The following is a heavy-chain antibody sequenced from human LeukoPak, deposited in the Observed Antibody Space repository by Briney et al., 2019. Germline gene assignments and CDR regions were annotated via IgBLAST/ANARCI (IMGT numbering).Heavy chain of an antibody. J-gene: IGHJ2*01. CDR2: FFQSGST. Sequence: SETLSLTCNVSGGSFSTDNYYWGWIRQPPGKGLEWIGYFFQSGSTAYNPSLKSRVSISLDRSKNQFSLRLTSVTAADTAVYYCAREIEHNDYVWGSDRYTGWYFDLWGRGTLVAVSS. CDR1: GGSFSTDNYY. CDR3: AREIEHNDYVWGSDRYTGWYFDL. D-gene: IGHD3-16*02. V-gene: IGHV4-30-2*01.